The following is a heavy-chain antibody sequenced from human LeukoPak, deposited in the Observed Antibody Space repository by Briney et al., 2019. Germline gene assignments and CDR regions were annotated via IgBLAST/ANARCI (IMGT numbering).Heavy chain of an antibody. CDR2: ISGSGGST. J-gene: IGHJ4*02. V-gene: IGHV3-23*01. Sequence: PGGSLRLSCAASGFTFSSYAMSWVRQAPGKGLEWVSAISGSGGSTYYADSVKGRSTISRDNSKNTLYLQMNSLRAEDTAVYYCAKSPNYYDSSGYPDYFDYWGQGTLVTVSS. CDR3: AKSPNYYDSSGYPDYFDY. D-gene: IGHD3-22*01. CDR1: GFTFSSYA.